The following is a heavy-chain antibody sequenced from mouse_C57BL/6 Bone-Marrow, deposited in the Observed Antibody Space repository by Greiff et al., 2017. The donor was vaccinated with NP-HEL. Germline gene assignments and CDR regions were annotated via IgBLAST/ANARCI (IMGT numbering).Heavy chain of an antibody. V-gene: IGHV5-17*01. Sequence: EVKLVESGGGLVKPGGSLKLSCAASGFTFSDYGMHWVRQAPEKGLEWVVYISSGSSTIYYADTVKGRFTISRDNAKNTLFLQMTSLRSEDTAMYYCARPGYSNYVDAMDYWGQGTSVTVSS. CDR2: ISSGSSTI. CDR3: ARPGYSNYVDAMDY. CDR1: GFTFSDYG. D-gene: IGHD2-5*01. J-gene: IGHJ4*01.